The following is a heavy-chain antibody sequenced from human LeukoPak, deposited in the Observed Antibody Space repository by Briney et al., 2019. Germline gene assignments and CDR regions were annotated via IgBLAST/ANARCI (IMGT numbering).Heavy chain of an antibody. D-gene: IGHD1-26*01. CDR3: ARDFGSSSGSCKD. J-gene: IGHJ4*02. Sequence: SETLSLTCTVSSGSISTSNYYWGWVRQPPGKALEWIGNIFYSGSTYYSPSLKSRVTISLDTSRNQFSLKLSSVTAADTAVYYCARDFGSSSGSCKDWGQGTLVTVSS. CDR1: SGSISTSNYY. V-gene: IGHV4-39*07. CDR2: IFYSGST.